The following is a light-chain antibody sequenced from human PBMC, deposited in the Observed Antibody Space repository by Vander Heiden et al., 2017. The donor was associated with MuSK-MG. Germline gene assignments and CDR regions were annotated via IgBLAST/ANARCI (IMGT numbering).Light chain of an antibody. V-gene: IGKV3-11*01. CDR2: DAS. J-gene: IGKJ4*01. CDR3: QQRT. CDR1: QDVSRY. Sequence: EIVLTQSPAPLSLSPGERATLSCRASQDVSRYLAWYQQKPGQAPRLLIYDASNRATGIPARFSGSGSGTDFTLTISSLEPEDVAVYYCQQRTFGGGTKVEIK.